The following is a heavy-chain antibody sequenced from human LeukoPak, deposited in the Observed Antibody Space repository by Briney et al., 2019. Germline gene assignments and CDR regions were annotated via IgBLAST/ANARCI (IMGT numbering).Heavy chain of an antibody. CDR3: ASGYSYGYDY. CDR1: GYSFTSYW. J-gene: IGHJ4*02. Sequence: GESLKISCKGSGYSFTSYWIRWVRQMPGKGLEWMGRIDPSDSYTNYSPSFQGHVTISADKSISTAYLQWSSLKASDTAMYYCASGYSYGYDYWGQGTLVTVSS. V-gene: IGHV5-10-1*01. D-gene: IGHD5-18*01. CDR2: IDPSDSYT.